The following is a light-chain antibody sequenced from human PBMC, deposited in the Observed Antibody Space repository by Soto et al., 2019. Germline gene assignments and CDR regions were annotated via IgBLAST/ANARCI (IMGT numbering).Light chain of an antibody. Sequence: QMTQSPSSLSASLAYRVTITCRASQGIRTDLGWYQQTPGKAPKLLISGASRLQSGVPSRFSGSGSGAEFTLTISSLQPEDSATYYCLQDYSYPRTFGQGTKVDI. V-gene: IGKV1-6*01. CDR1: QGIRTD. J-gene: IGKJ1*01. CDR3: LQDYSYPRT. CDR2: GAS.